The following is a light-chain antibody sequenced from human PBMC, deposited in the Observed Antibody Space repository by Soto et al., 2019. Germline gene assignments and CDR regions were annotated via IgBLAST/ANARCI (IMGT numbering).Light chain of an antibody. CDR3: QVWDNTSDQRVV. J-gene: IGLJ2*01. CDR2: DDS. CDR1: NIGSKS. Sequence: SYELTQPPSVSVAPGQTARITCEGNNIGSKSVQWFQQKPGQAPVVVIYDDSDRPSGIPERFSGSNSGNTATLTISRVEAGDEADYYCQVWDNTSDQRVVFGGGTQLTVL. V-gene: IGLV3-21*02.